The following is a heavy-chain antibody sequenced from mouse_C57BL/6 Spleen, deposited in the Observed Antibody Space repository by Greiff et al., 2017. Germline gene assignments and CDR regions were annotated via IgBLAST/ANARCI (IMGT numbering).Heavy chain of an antibody. J-gene: IGHJ4*01. D-gene: IGHD2-3*01. CDR1: GYTFTSYW. Sequence: VQLQQPGAELVRPGSSVKLSCKASGYTFTSYWMHWVKQRPIQGLEWIGNIDPSDSETHYNQKFKDKATLTVDKSSSTAYMQLSSLTSEDSAVYYCARDGSHYAMDYWGQGTSVTVSS. CDR3: ARDGSHYAMDY. CDR2: IDPSDSET. V-gene: IGHV1-52*01.